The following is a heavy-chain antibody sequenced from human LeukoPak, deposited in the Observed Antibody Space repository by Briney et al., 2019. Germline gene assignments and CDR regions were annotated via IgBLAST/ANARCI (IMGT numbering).Heavy chain of an antibody. D-gene: IGHD5-18*01. J-gene: IGHJ4*02. CDR3: ARARPSSGYSYGYPDY. CDR1: GGSISSSNW. CDR2: IYHSGST. Sequence: SETLSLTCAVSGGSISSSNWWSWVHQPPGKGLEWIGEIYHSGSTNYNPSLKSRVTISVDKSKNQFSLKLSSVTAADTAVYYCARARPSSGYSYGYPDYWGQGTLVTVSS. V-gene: IGHV4-4*02.